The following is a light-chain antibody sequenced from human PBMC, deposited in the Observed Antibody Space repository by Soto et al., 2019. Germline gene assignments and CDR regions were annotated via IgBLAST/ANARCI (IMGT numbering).Light chain of an antibody. CDR1: QDIRNS. V-gene: IGKV1-39*01. J-gene: IGKJ1*01. Sequence: IQMTQSPSSLSASVGDTVTISCRASQDIRNSLAWYQQKPGKAPKLLIFAASSLQSGVPSRFSGSRSGPDFTLTISSLQPEDFATYYCQQSYSSPPTFGQGTKVDIK. CDR2: AAS. CDR3: QQSYSSPPT.